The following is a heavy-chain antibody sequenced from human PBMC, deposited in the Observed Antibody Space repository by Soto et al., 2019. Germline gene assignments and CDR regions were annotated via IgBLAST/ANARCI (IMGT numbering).Heavy chain of an antibody. J-gene: IGHJ4*02. CDR3: ARGSWLVPAGGIDY. Sequence: QVQLQQWGAGLLKPSETLTLTCAVYGGSFSGYYWSWIRQPPGKGLEWIGEINHSGSTNYNPSLKSRVTISVDTSKNQFSLKLSSVTAADTAVYYCARGSWLVPAGGIDYWGQGTLVTVSS. D-gene: IGHD2-2*01. V-gene: IGHV4-34*01. CDR1: GGSFSGYY. CDR2: INHSGST.